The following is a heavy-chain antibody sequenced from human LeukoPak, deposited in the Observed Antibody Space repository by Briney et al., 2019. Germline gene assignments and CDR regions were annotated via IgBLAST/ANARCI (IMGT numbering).Heavy chain of an antibody. Sequence: ASVKVSCKTSGYTLTSYGISWGRQAPGQGLEWMGWISAYNGNTNYAQKLQGRVTMTTDTSTSAAYMELRSLRSDDTAVYYCARSIVGAFDIWGQGTMVTVSS. CDR3: ARSIVGAFDI. V-gene: IGHV1-18*01. D-gene: IGHD1-26*01. J-gene: IGHJ3*02. CDR1: GYTLTSYG. CDR2: ISAYNGNT.